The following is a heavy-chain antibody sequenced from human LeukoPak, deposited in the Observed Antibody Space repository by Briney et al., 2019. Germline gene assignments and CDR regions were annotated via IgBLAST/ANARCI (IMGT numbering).Heavy chain of an antibody. CDR2: IYSSDST. V-gene: IGHV4-4*07. CDR1: GVSIRSHY. CDR3: ARGTTVVTHMTYFFDN. J-gene: IGHJ4*02. Sequence: PSETLSLTCTVSGVSIRSHYWSWIRQPAGKGLEWIGRIYSSDSTNYNPSLKSRVTMSVDTSKNQFSLKLSSVTAADTAVYYCARGTTVVTHMTYFFDNWGQGTLVTVSS. D-gene: IGHD4-23*01.